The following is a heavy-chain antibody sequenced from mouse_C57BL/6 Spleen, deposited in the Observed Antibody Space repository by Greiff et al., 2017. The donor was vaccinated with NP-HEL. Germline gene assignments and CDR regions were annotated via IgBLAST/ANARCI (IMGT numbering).Heavy chain of an antibody. CDR1: GFTFSSYA. CDR2: ISSGGDYI. Sequence: DVMLVESGEGLVKPGGSLKPSCAASGFTFSSYAMSWVRQTPEKRLEWVAYISSGGDYIYYADTVKGRFTISRDNARNTLYLQMSSLKSEDTAMYYCTRIYYDLYYFDYWGQGTTLTVSS. J-gene: IGHJ2*01. D-gene: IGHD2-4*01. V-gene: IGHV5-9-1*02. CDR3: TRIYYDLYYFDY.